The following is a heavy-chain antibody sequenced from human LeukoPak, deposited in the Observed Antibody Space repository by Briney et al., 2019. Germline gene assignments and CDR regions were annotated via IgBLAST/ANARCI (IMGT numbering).Heavy chain of an antibody. CDR2: ISSSSGYI. CDR3: ARPSGSGSYSSNDAFDI. Sequence: GGSLRLSCAASGFTFSTDSMNWVRQAPGKGLEWVSSISSSSGYIFYADSVKGRFTISRDNANNSLYLQMNSLRAEDTAVYYCARPSGSGSYSSNDAFDIWGQGTMVTVSS. CDR1: GFTFSTDS. J-gene: IGHJ3*02. V-gene: IGHV3-21*01. D-gene: IGHD3-10*01.